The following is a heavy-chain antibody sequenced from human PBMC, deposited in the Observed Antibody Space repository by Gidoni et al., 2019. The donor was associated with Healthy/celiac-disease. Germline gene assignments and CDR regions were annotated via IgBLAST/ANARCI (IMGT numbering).Heavy chain of an antibody. Sequence: EVQLVESGGGLVQPGRSLRLSCAASGFTFADYAMHWVRQAPGKGLEWVLGISWNSGSIGYSDSVKGRFTISRDNAKNSLYLQMNSLRAEDTALYYCAKDSIAVLTFFDYWGQGTLVTVSS. CDR2: ISWNSGSI. CDR1: GFTFADYA. V-gene: IGHV3-9*01. J-gene: IGHJ4*02. D-gene: IGHD6-19*01. CDR3: AKDSIAVLTFFDY.